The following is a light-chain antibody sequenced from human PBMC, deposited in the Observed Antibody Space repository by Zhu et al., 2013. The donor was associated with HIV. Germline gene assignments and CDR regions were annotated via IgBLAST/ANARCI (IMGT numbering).Light chain of an antibody. J-gene: IGLJ1*01. CDR2: DSN. CDR1: SSNIGYDY. CDR3: GRWDSRLNVYV. Sequence: QSVLTQPPSVSAAPGQKVTISCSGSSSNIGYDYVSWYQHLPGTAPKLLIYDSNKRPSGIPDRFSGSKSGTSATLGITGLQTGDEADYYCGRWDSRLNVYVFGTGTKVTVL. V-gene: IGLV1-51*01.